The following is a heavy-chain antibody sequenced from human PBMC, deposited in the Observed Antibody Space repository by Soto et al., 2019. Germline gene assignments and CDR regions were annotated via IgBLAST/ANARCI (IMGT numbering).Heavy chain of an antibody. D-gene: IGHD2-2*03. CDR1: GYTFTDYY. J-gene: IGHJ4*02. CDR3: ARDRVGYCSRTRCYGQGYFDY. V-gene: IGHV1-2*02. CDR2: INPISGGT. Sequence: QVHLVQSGAEVKKPGDSVKVSCKASGYTFTDYYIHWVRQAPGQGLEWMAWINPISGGTNYARKFQGRVTMTGDTSITTAYMELSRLKSDDTAVYYCARDRVGYCSRTRCYGQGYFDYWGQGALVTVSS.